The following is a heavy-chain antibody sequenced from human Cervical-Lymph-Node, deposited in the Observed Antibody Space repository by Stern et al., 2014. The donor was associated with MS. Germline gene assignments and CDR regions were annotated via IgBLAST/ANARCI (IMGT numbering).Heavy chain of an antibody. CDR1: GYTFTDYY. CDR2: ISPQSGGT. V-gene: IGHV1-2*02. J-gene: IGHJ4*02. D-gene: IGHD1-14*01. Sequence: QMQLVQSGAEVKKPGASVKVSCKSFGYTFTDYYIHWVRQAPGQGLEWMGWISPQSGGTNYAQNFQGRVTMTRDTSINTAYMELSRLRSDDTAMYYCTRDPTRTLQSETSYYFDYWGQGTLVTVSS. CDR3: TRDPTRTLQSETSYYFDY.